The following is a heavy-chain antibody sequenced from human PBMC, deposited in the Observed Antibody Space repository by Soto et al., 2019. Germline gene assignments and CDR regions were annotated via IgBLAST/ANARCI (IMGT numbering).Heavy chain of an antibody. J-gene: IGHJ6*02. CDR2: IKQDETEK. CDR1: GFTFSSYW. V-gene: IGHV3-7*05. CDR3: ARVRTENYYGMDV. Sequence: GGSLRLSCADSGFTFSSYWMSWVRQAPGKGLEWVANIKQDETEKYYVDSVKGRFAISRDNGKNTLYLQMNSLRAEDTAVYYCARVRTENYYGMDVWGQGTTVTVSS.